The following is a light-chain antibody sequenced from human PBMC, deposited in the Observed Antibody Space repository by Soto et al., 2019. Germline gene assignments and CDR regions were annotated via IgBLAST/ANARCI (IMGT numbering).Light chain of an antibody. CDR3: QHYGSSPFT. J-gene: IGKJ3*01. V-gene: IGKV3-20*01. CDR2: GAS. Sequence: EIVLTQSPGTLSLSPGERATLSCRASQSFSSSYLAWYQQKPGQAPRLLIYGASSRATGIPDRFSGSGSGTDFTLTISRLEPDDFAVYYCQHYGSSPFTFGPGTKVDIK. CDR1: QSFSSSY.